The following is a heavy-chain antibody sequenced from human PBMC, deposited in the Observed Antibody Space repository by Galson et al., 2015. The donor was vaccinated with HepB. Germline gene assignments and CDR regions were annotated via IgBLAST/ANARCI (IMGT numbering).Heavy chain of an antibody. Sequence: QSGAEVKKPGESLKISCKGSGYSFTSYWIGWVRQMPGKGLEWMGIIYPGDSNTRYSPSFQGQVTISADKSISTASLEWSSLKASDTAMYYCVRVRPRVVVTGREAFDIWGQGTMVTVSS. CDR2: IYPGDSNT. CDR3: VRVRPRVVVTGREAFDI. D-gene: IGHD2-21*02. CDR1: GYSFTSYW. V-gene: IGHV5-51*03. J-gene: IGHJ3*02.